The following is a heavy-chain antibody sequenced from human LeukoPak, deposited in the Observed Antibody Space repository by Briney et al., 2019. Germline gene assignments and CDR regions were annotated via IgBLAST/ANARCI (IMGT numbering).Heavy chain of an antibody. CDR3: ARVRMGTYYYYMDV. D-gene: IGHD7-27*01. Sequence: GRSLRLSCAASGFTFSSYAMHWVRQAPGKGLEWVAVIPYDGSNKYYADSVKGRFTISRDNSKNTLYLQMNSLRAEDTAVYYCARVRMGTYYYYMDVWGKGTTVTVSS. CDR1: GFTFSSYA. CDR2: IPYDGSNK. J-gene: IGHJ6*03. V-gene: IGHV3-30*01.